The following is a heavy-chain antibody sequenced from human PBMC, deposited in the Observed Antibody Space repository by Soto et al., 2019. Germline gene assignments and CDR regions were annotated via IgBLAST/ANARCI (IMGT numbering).Heavy chain of an antibody. CDR3: ATSVNSAMAFDY. CDR2: INPNGGIT. J-gene: IGHJ4*02. Sequence: GASVKVSCKASGYTFTHYYIHWVRQAPGQGLEWMGIINPNGGITTYAQKFRAGFSMTRDTSTSTVYQELSSLRSEDSAVYYCATSVNSAMAFDYWGQGTLVTVSS. V-gene: IGHV1-46*01. CDR1: GYTFTHYY. D-gene: IGHD5-18*01.